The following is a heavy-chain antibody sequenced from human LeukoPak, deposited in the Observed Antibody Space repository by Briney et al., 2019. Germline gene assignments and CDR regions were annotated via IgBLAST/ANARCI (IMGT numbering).Heavy chain of an antibody. CDR3: ARSSDDSSGYYPDAFDI. CDR1: GGSFSGYY. Sequence: SETLSLTCAVYGGSFSGYYWSWIRQPPGKGLEWIGEINHSGSTNYNPSLKSRVTISVDTSKNQFSLKLSSVTAADTAVYYCARSSDDSSGYYPDAFDIWGQGTMVTVSS. V-gene: IGHV4-34*01. J-gene: IGHJ3*02. D-gene: IGHD3-22*01. CDR2: INHSGST.